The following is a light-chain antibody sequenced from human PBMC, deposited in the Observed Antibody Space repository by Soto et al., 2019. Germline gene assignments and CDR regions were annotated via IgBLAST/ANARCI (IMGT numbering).Light chain of an antibody. J-gene: IGKJ5*01. CDR3: QQSYSTPIT. V-gene: IGKV1-9*01. CDR1: HDISTY. CDR2: EAS. Sequence: DIQLTQSPSLLSASVGDRVTITCWASHDISTYLAWYQQKPGKAPKLMIYEASTLQSGVPSRFSGSGSGTEFTLTISGLLPEDFATYHCQQSYSTPITFGQGTRLEIK.